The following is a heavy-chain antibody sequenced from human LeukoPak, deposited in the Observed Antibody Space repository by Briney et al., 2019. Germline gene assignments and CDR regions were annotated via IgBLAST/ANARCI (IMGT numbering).Heavy chain of an antibody. J-gene: IGHJ6*04. CDR2: ISSSSSYI. CDR1: GFTFSSYS. D-gene: IGHD2-21*02. V-gene: IGHV3-21*01. CDR3: AREMVVAAIPSRQMDV. Sequence: PGGSLRLSCAASGFTFSSYSMNWVRQAPGKGLEWVSSISSSSSYIYYADSVKGRFTISRDDAKNSLYLQMNSLRAEDTAVYYCAREMVVAAIPSRQMDVWGKGTTVTISS.